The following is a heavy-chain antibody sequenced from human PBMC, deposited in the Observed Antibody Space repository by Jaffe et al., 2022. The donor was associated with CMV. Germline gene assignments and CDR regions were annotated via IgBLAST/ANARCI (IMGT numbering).Heavy chain of an antibody. CDR3: ARLAYCGGDCYFSEYFDY. CDR2: IYPGDSDT. CDR1: GYSFTSYW. Sequence: EVQLVQSGAEVKKPGESLKISCKGSGYSFTSYWIGWVRQMPGKGLEWMGIIYPGDSDTRYSPSFQGQVTISADKSISTAYLQWSSLKASDTAMYYCARLAYCGGDCYFSEYFDYWGQGTLVTVSS. D-gene: IGHD2-21*02. V-gene: IGHV5-51*01. J-gene: IGHJ4*02.